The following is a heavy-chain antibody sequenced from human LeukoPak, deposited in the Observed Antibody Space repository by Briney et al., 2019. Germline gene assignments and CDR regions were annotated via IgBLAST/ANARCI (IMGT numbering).Heavy chain of an antibody. Sequence: SQTLSLTCTVSGGSISSGDYYWSWIRQPPGKGLEWIGYIYYSGSTYYNPSLKSRVTISVDTPKNQFSLKLSSVTAADTAVYYCARGVGVPAAISFDYWGQGTLVTVSS. CDR2: IYYSGST. V-gene: IGHV4-30-4*01. D-gene: IGHD2-2*02. CDR1: GGSISSGDYY. J-gene: IGHJ4*02. CDR3: ARGVGVPAAISFDY.